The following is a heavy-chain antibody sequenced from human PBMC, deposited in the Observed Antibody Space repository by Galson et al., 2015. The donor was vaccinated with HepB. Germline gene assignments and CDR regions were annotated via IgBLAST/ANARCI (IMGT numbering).Heavy chain of an antibody. CDR3: ARDRRYYYDSSGYYHFDY. J-gene: IGHJ4*02. CDR2: ISAYNGNT. V-gene: IGHV1-18*01. CDR1: GYTFTSYG. D-gene: IGHD3-22*01. Sequence: SVKVSCKASGYTFTSYGISWVRQAPGQGLEWMGWISAYNGNTNYAQKLQGRVTMTTDTSTSTAYMELRSLRSDDTAVYYCARDRRYYYDSSGYYHFDYWGQGTLVTVSS.